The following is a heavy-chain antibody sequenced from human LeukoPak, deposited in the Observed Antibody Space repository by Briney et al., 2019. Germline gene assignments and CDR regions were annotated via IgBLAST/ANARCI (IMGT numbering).Heavy chain of an antibody. CDR1: GFTSTTYA. D-gene: IGHD6-13*01. CDR3: AKDMYTSSWYFDS. J-gene: IGHJ4*02. Sequence: PGGSLRLSCAASGFTSTTYAMSSVRQAPGKGLEWFSAISGSGGSTYYANSVKGRFTISRDNSNHTLYLQLNSLRAQTTAVYYCAKDMYTSSWYFDSPGQGTPVTVSS. CDR2: ISGSGGST. V-gene: IGHV3-23*01.